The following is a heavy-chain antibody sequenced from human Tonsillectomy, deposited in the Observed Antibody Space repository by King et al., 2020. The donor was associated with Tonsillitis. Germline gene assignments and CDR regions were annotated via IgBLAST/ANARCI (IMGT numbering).Heavy chain of an antibody. CDR3: AKGWQTIRLSSGWLGNLAYFDY. CDR1: GFTFSSYG. Sequence: VQLVESGGGVVQPGRSLRLSCAASGFTFSSYGMHWVRQAPGKGLEWVAVISYDGSNKYYADSVKGRFTISRDNSKNTLYLQMNSLRAEDTAVYYCAKGWQTIRLSSGWLGNLAYFDYWGQGTLVTVSS. D-gene: IGHD6-19*01. J-gene: IGHJ4*02. V-gene: IGHV3-30*18. CDR2: ISYDGSNK.